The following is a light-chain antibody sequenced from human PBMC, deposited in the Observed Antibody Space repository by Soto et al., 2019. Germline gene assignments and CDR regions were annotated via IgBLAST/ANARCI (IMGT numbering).Light chain of an antibody. J-gene: IGKJ4*01. CDR2: WAS. V-gene: IGKV4-1*01. Sequence: DIVMTQSPDSLAVSLGERATINCKSSQSVLFRSNNKNYLAWYQQKPGQPPKLLIYWASTRESGVPDRFSGSGSGTDFTLTISSLQAEDVAIYYCQQYYSLPLIFGGGTKVEIK. CDR3: QQYYSLPLI. CDR1: QSVLFRSNNKNY.